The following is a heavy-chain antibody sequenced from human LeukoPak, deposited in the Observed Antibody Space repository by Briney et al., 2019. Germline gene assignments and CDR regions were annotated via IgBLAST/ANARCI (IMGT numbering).Heavy chain of an antibody. D-gene: IGHD3-3*01. CDR2: ITASGGGS. CDR1: GFTFNNYA. CDR3: AKKSLWSGPFDY. J-gene: IGHJ4*02. V-gene: IGHV3-23*01. Sequence: GGSLRLSCAASGFTFNNYAMSWVRQAPGKGLGWVSVITASGGGSYYAGSVKGRFTLSRDNSKNTLYLQMNSLRAEDTAVYYCAKKSLWSGPFDYWGQGTLLTVSS.